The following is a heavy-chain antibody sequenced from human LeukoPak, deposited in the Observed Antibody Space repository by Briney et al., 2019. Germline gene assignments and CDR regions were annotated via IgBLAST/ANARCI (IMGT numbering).Heavy chain of an antibody. CDR2: INPTGDST. V-gene: IGHV1-46*01. CDR1: GYTFTSYY. Sequence: ASVKVSCKASGYTFTSYYIHWVRQAPGQGLEWMGIINPTGDSTTYAQKFQGRVTITADKSTSTAYMELSSLRSEDTAVYYCARGPDYDILTGYPLYYFDYWGQGTLVTVSS. J-gene: IGHJ4*02. D-gene: IGHD3-9*01. CDR3: ARGPDYDILTGYPLYYFDY.